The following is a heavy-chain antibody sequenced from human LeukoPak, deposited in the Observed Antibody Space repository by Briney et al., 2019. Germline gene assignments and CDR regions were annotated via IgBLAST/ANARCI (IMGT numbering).Heavy chain of an antibody. J-gene: IGHJ4*02. Sequence: PGGSLRLSCAASGFTFSSYSMNWVRQAPGKGLEWVSSISSSSSYIYYADSVKGRFTISRDNAKNSLYLQMNSLRAEDTAVYYCARDQGLRLGELSSPYYFDYWGQGTLVTVSS. V-gene: IGHV3-21*01. D-gene: IGHD3-16*02. CDR3: ARDQGLRLGELSSPYYFDY. CDR2: ISSSSSYI. CDR1: GFTFSSYS.